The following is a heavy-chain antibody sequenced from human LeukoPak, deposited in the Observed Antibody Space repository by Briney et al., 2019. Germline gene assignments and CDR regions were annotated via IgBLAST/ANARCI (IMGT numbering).Heavy chain of an antibody. D-gene: IGHD1-7*01. CDR2: IIPIFGTA. J-gene: IGHJ5*02. V-gene: IGHV1-69*05. Sequence: GASVKVSCKASGYTFTSYYMHWVRQAPGQGLEWMGGIIPIFGTANYAQKFQGRVTITTDESTSTAYMELSSLRSEDTAVYYCARDQELRRGWFDPWGQGTLVTVSS. CDR3: ARDQELRRGWFDP. CDR1: GYTFTSYY.